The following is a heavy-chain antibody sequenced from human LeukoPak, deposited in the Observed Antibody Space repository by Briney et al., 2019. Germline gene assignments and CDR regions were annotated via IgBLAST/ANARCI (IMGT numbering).Heavy chain of an antibody. CDR2: INHDGGGT. CDR1: GFTFGNYW. D-gene: IGHD2-8*01. Sequence: PGGSLRLSCAASGFTFGNYWMSWVRQAPGKGLEWVANINHDGGGTYYVDSMRGRFTISRDNAKSSVCLQMRSLRAEDTAVYYCATEGMVGAPGTLDYWGQGALVTVSS. J-gene: IGHJ4*02. V-gene: IGHV3-7*01. CDR3: ATEGMVGAPGTLDY.